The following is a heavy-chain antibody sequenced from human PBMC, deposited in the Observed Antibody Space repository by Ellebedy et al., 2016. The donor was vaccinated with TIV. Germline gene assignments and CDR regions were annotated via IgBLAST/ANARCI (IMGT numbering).Heavy chain of an antibody. Sequence: SETLSLXCAVYGGSFSGYYWSWIRQPPGKGLEWIGYIYYSGSTNYNPSLKSRVTISVDTSKNQFSLKLSSVTAADTAVYYCARGPRITMVRGVQGDYGMDVWGQGTTVTVSS. CDR2: IYYSGST. D-gene: IGHD3-10*01. V-gene: IGHV4-59*01. J-gene: IGHJ6*02. CDR1: GGSFSGYY. CDR3: ARGPRITMVRGVQGDYGMDV.